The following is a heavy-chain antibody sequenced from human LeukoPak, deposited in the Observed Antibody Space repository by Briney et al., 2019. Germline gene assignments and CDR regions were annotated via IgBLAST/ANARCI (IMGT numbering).Heavy chain of an antibody. CDR3: AKKIVGANNWFDP. CDR1: GFTVSSYA. CDR2: ISGSGGST. Sequence: PGGSLRLSCAASGFTVSSYAMHWVRQAPGKGLEWVSSISGSGGSTYYAASVKGRFTISRDHSKNTLYLQTNSLRAEDTAVYYCAKKIVGANNWFDPWGQGTLVTVSS. V-gene: IGHV3-23*01. J-gene: IGHJ5*02. D-gene: IGHD1-26*01.